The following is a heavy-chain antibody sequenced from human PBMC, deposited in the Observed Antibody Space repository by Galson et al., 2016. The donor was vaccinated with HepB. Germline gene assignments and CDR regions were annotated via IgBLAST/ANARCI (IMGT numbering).Heavy chain of an antibody. D-gene: IGHD2-15*01. CDR2: ITGSGGWI. J-gene: IGHJ4*02. V-gene: IGHV3-23*01. CDR1: GFTFSSYA. Sequence: SLRLSCAASGFTFSSYAMSWVRQAPGKGLEWVSTITGSGGWIKYADSVKGRLITSRDNSKNTLYLQSNSLRAEDTAVYYCAKDGGYCSDATCYYRNSWGQGTLVTVSS. CDR3: AKDGGYCSDATCYYRNS.